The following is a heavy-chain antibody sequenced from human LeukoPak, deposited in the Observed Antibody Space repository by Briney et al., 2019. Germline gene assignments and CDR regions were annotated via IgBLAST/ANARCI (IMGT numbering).Heavy chain of an antibody. CDR1: GFTFSSYA. Sequence: GGSLRLSCAASGFTFSSYAMHWVRQAPGKGLEWVAVISYDGSNKYYADSVKGRFTISRDNSKNTLYLQMNSLRAEDTAVYYCARGSSNYDYWGQGTLVTVSS. V-gene: IGHV3-30*04. J-gene: IGHJ4*02. D-gene: IGHD6-13*01. CDR3: ARGSSNYDY. CDR2: ISYDGSNK.